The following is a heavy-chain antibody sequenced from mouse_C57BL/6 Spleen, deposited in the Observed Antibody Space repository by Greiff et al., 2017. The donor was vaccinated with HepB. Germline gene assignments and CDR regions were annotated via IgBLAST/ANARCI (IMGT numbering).Heavy chain of an antibody. D-gene: IGHD4-1*01. CDR3: ASGLGRDY. J-gene: IGHJ2*01. CDR2: IDPSDSYT. CDR1: GYTFTSYW. Sequence: QVQLQQPGAELVKPGASVKLSCKASGYTFTSYWMQWVKQRPGQGLEWIGEIDPSDSYTNYNQKFKGKATLTVDTSSSTASMQLSSLTSEDSAVYYCASGLGRDYWGQGTTLTVSS. V-gene: IGHV1-50*01.